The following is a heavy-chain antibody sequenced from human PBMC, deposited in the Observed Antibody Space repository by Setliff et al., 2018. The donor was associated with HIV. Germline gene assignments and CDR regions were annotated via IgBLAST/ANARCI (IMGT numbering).Heavy chain of an antibody. CDR2: ISISRGNT. J-gene: IGHJ6*03. CDR3: TKDQGLGRASDYWGQGTLVTVSSGKDDPNPDLSGRYGYNYYYYMDV. V-gene: IGHV3-23*01. CDR1: GFTFSTNA. Sequence: GGSLRLSCAASGFTFSTNAMSWVRQATGKGLEWVSSISISRGNTFYADSVKGRFTISRDDSKNTLYLQMNSLRAEDTAIYYFTKDQGLGRASDYWGQGTLVTVSSGKDDPNPDLSGRYGYNYYYYMDVWGKGTTVTVSS. D-gene: IGHD3-10*01.